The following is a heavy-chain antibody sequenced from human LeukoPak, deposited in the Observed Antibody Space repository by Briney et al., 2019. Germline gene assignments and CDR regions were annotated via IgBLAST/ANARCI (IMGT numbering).Heavy chain of an antibody. CDR2: SNPDGSDT. J-gene: IGHJ5*01. Sequence: GESLRLSCAASGFTFSHYWVHWVRQGLGKGLVWVARSNPDGSDTTYADSVKGRFTISRDKSKSTLYLYMNSLRAEDTAVYYCAKDYSSNWFDSWGQGILLTVSS. V-gene: IGHV3-74*01. D-gene: IGHD5-18*01. CDR3: AKDYSSNWFDS. CDR1: GFTFSHYW.